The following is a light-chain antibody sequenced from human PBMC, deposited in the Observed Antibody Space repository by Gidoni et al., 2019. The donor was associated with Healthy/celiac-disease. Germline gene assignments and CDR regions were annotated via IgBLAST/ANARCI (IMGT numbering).Light chain of an antibody. Sequence: EIVLTQSPGTLSLSPGARATLSCRASQSVSSSYLAWYQQKPGQAPRLLIYGASSRATGIPDRFSGSVSGTDFTLTISRLEPEDFAVYYCQQYGSPLTFGGGTKVEIK. V-gene: IGKV3-20*01. J-gene: IGKJ4*01. CDR2: GAS. CDR3: QQYGSPLT. CDR1: QSVSSSY.